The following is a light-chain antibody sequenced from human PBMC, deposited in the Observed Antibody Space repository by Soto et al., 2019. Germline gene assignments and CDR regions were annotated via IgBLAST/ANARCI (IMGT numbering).Light chain of an antibody. V-gene: IGLV1-40*01. Sequence: QSVLTQPPSVSGAPGQRVTISCTGSSSNIGAGYDVHWYQHLPGTAPKLLIYVNSNRPSGVPDRFSGSKSGTSASLAITGLQAEDEADYYCQSYDSSLSEVVFGGGTQLTV. CDR2: VNS. J-gene: IGLJ2*01. CDR1: SSNIGAGYD. CDR3: QSYDSSLSEVV.